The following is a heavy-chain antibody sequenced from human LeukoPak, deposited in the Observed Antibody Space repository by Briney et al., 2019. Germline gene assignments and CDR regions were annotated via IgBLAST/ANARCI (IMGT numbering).Heavy chain of an antibody. J-gene: IGHJ3*02. CDR1: GGTFSSYA. Sequence: GASVKVSCKASGGTFSSYAISWVRQAPGQGLEWMGGIIPIFGTANYAQKFQGRVTITTDESTSTAYMELSSLRSEDTAVYYCAREYCTNGVCYAAFDIWGQGTMVIVSS. CDR3: AREYCTNGVCYAAFDI. V-gene: IGHV1-69*05. CDR2: IIPIFGTA. D-gene: IGHD2-8*01.